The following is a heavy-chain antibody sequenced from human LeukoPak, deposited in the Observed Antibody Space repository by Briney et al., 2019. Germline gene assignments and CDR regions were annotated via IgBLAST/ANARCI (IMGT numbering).Heavy chain of an antibody. CDR1: GESFSGYF. CDR3: ARIWPDL. J-gene: IGHJ2*01. D-gene: IGHD3-10*01. V-gene: IGHV4-34*01. CDR2: INHSGYT. Sequence: KTSETLSLTCAVYGESFSGYFWSWIRQSPGKGLEWIGEINHSGYTNCNPSLKSRVTISVDTSRKQFSLNLNSMTAADTAVYYCARIWPDLWGRGTLVTVSS.